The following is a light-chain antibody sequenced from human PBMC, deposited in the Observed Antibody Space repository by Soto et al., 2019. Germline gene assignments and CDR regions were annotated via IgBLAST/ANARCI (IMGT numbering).Light chain of an antibody. CDR3: QQHGSSPLLT. Sequence: EIVLTQSPGTLSLSPGERATLSCRASKSVSSSYLAWYQQKPGQAPRLLIYGASSRATGIPDRFSGSGSGTDFTLTISRLEPEDFAVYYCQQHGSSPLLTFGGGTKVEI. V-gene: IGKV3-20*01. CDR2: GAS. CDR1: KSVSSSY. J-gene: IGKJ4*01.